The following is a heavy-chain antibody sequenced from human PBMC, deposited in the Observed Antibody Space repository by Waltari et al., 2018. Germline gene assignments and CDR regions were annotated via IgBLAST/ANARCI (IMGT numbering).Heavy chain of an antibody. Sequence: EVRLEESGGGVVRPEGSLRLYCAAAGFTVDDVDMSWVRQAPGKGLEWVSGTNCSGVGTSYADSVRGRFTISRDNPNNFLYLHMNSLRVEDTALYYCARIGREKGSFDIWGQGTLVTVSS. J-gene: IGHJ3*02. CDR2: TNCSGVGT. CDR3: ARIGREKGSFDI. D-gene: IGHD1-26*01. V-gene: IGHV3-20*04. CDR1: GFTVDDVD.